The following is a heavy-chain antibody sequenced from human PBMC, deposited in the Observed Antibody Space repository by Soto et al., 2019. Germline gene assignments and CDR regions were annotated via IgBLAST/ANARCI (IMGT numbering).Heavy chain of an antibody. J-gene: IGHJ4*02. CDR1: GFAISRGYY. Sequence: SETLSLTCNVSGFAISRGYYCSWVRQPPGKGLEWIGSIYPSVSSYHNPSLESRLTLSIDTSKNQFTLKLASVTAADTALYYCAREKVGTTFFDNWGQGTQVTVSS. D-gene: IGHD1-1*01. CDR3: AREKVGTTFFDN. CDR2: IYPSVSS. V-gene: IGHV4-38-2*02.